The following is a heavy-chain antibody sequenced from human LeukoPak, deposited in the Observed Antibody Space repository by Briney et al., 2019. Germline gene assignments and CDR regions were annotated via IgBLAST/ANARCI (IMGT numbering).Heavy chain of an antibody. V-gene: IGHV3-23*01. Sequence: GGSLRLSCGASGLRISSNAMSWVRQAPGKGLEWVSSFTGSGGTTYYADSVKGRFTISRDNSKNTLYLQMNSLRAEDTAVYYCAKDAVGWLQQFDYWGQGTLVTVSS. J-gene: IGHJ4*02. CDR1: GLRISSNA. CDR2: FTGSGGTT. D-gene: IGHD5-24*01. CDR3: AKDAVGWLQQFDY.